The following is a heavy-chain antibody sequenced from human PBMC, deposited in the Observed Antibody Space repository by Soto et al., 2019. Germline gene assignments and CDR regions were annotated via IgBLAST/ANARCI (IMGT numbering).Heavy chain of an antibody. J-gene: IGHJ6*03. D-gene: IGHD6-13*01. CDR1: GFTFSSYA. V-gene: IGHV3-23*01. Sequence: GGSLRLSCAASGFTFSSYAMSWVRQAPGKGLEWVSAISGSGGSTYYADSVKGRFTISRDNSKNTLYLQMNSLRAEDTAVYYCASSKPPHPRIAAAGINYYYMDVWGKGTTVTVSS. CDR3: ASSKPPHPRIAAAGINYYYMDV. CDR2: ISGSGGST.